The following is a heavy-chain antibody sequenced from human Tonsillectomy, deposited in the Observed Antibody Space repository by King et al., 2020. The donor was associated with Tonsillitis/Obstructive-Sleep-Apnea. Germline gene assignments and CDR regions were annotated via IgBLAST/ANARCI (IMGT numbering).Heavy chain of an antibody. CDR1: GYTFTAYP. J-gene: IGHJ4*02. CDR3: ARLHLGDLSPFDY. V-gene: IGHV7-4-1*02. CDR2: ITTNTWNP. D-gene: IGHD3-16*02. Sequence: QLVQSGSELKKPGASVKVSCEASGYTFTAYPMNWVRQARGQGLDWMGWITTNTWNPTYVQGFTGRFVFSLDTSVSTAYLQISSLKAEDTAVYYCARLHLGDLSPFDYWGQGTLVTVSS.